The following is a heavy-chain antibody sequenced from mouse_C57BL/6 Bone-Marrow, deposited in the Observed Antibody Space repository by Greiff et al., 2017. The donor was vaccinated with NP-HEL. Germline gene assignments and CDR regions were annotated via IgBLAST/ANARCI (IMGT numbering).Heavy chain of an antibody. D-gene: IGHD1-1*01. Sequence: VQLQQSGAELVRPGTSVKMSCKASGYTFTNYWIGWAKRSPGIALEWMGKINPGGGYTNNNEKFKGKAKLTADKSSSTAYMQFSSLTSEDSAIYYCAMGIYYYGSSLDYWGQGTTLTVSS. CDR1: GYTFTNYW. CDR2: INPGGGYT. J-gene: IGHJ2*01. V-gene: IGHV1-63*01. CDR3: AMGIYYYGSSLDY.